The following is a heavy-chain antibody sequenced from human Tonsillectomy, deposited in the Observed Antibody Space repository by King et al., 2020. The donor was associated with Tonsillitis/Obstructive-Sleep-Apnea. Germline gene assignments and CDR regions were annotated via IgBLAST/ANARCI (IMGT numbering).Heavy chain of an antibody. J-gene: IGHJ4*02. CDR2: MSGSGDST. D-gene: IGHD6-13*01. Sequence: VQLVESGGGLVQPGGSLRLSCAASGFTFSSYAMSWVRQPPGRGLGWVSGMSGSGDSTYYANYVKGRFTISRDNSKKTLYLQMNRLSAEETAVYYCAKVAYSNRWYLPNFDYWGQGTLVTVSS. CDR3: AKVAYSNRWYLPNFDY. V-gene: IGHV3-23*04. CDR1: GFTFSSYA.